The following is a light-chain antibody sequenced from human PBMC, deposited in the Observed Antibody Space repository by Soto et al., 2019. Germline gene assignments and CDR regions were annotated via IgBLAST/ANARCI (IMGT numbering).Light chain of an antibody. V-gene: IGKV3-20*01. Sequence: EIVLTQSPGTLSLSPGERATLSCRGSQSVSSSYLAWYQQKPGQAPRLLIYGASSRATGIPDRFSGSGSGTDFTLTISRLEPEDFAVYYCQQYGSSPPMTFGQGTKV. J-gene: IGKJ1*01. CDR3: QQYGSSPPMT. CDR1: QSVSSSY. CDR2: GAS.